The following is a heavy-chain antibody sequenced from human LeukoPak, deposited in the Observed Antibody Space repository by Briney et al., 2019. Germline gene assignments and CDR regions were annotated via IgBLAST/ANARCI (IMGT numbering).Heavy chain of an antibody. V-gene: IGHV3-66*01. Sequence: GGSLRLSCAASGFTVSTMYMTWVRQAPGKGLEYVAATFTSGDTNYADSVRGRFTVSRDNSKNTVYLQMNSLRVEDTAVYYCARDFVLAPPGDYWGQRTLVTVSS. J-gene: IGHJ4*02. D-gene: IGHD6-6*01. CDR3: ARDFVLAPPGDY. CDR1: GFTVSTMY. CDR2: TFTSGDT.